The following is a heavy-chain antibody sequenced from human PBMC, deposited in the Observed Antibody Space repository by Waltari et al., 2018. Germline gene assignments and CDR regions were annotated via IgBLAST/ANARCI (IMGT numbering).Heavy chain of an antibody. CDR1: GGSISSYY. CDR3: ARDNMVRGLDY. J-gene: IGHJ4*02. CDR2: IYYSGGT. Sequence: QVQLQESGPGLVKPSETLSLTCTVSGGSISSYYWSWIRRPPGKGLEWIGYIYYSGGTNDHPTLKSRVTISVDTSKNKFSLKLSSVTAADTAVYYCARDNMVRGLDYWGQGTLVTVSS. V-gene: IGHV4-59*01. D-gene: IGHD3-10*01.